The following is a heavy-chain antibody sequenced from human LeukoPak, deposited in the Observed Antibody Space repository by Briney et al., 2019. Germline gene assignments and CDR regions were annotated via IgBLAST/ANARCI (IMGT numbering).Heavy chain of an antibody. CDR3: ARQQWELYFDY. J-gene: IGHJ4*02. D-gene: IGHD1-26*01. CDR2: IYYSGST. V-gene: IGHV4-59*08. Sequence: SETLSLTCTVSGGSISSYYWSWIRQPPGKGLEWIGYIYYSGSTNYNPSLKSRVTISVDTSKNQFSLKLSSVTAADTAVYYCARQQWELYFDYWSQGTLVTVSS. CDR1: GGSISSYY.